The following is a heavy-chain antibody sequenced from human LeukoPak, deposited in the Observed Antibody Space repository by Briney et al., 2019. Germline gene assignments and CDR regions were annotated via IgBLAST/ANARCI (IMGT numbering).Heavy chain of an antibody. CDR2: IYYSGST. CDR3: ARHGRDYGGNTIHYYYYMDV. Sequence: PGGSLRLSCAASGFTFSSYSMNWVRQAPGKGLEWIGSIYYSGSTYYNPSLKSRVTISVDTSKNQFSLKLSSVTAADTAVYYCARHGRDYGGNTIHYYYYMDVWGKGTTVTISS. D-gene: IGHD4-23*01. V-gene: IGHV4-39*01. CDR1: GFTFSSYSMN. J-gene: IGHJ6*03.